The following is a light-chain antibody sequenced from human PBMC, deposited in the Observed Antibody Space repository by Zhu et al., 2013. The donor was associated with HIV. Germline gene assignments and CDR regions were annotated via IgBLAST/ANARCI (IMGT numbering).Light chain of an antibody. Sequence: QSALTQPASVSGSPGQSVTISCTGISSDVGGYNYVSWYQHHPGKAPKLMIYEVTKRPSGVPNRFSGSKSGNMASLTVSGLQAEDEAEYFCSSYAGRDNLVFGTGTKVTVL. CDR2: EVT. CDR3: SSYAGRDNLV. J-gene: IGLJ1*01. V-gene: IGLV2-8*01. CDR1: SSDVGGYNY.